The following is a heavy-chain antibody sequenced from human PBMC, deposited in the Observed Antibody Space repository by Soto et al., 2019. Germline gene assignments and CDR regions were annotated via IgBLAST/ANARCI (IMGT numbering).Heavy chain of an antibody. CDR2: MNPNSGNT. CDR1: GYTFTSYD. D-gene: IGHD3-22*01. CDR3: ARGGGTYYYDSSEFNDAFDI. J-gene: IGHJ3*02. V-gene: IGHV1-8*01. Sequence: ASVKVSCKASGYTFTSYDINWVRQATGQGLEWMGWMNPNSGNTGYAQKFQGRVTMTRNTSISTAYMELSSLRSEDTAVYYCARGGGTYYYDSSEFNDAFDIWGQGTMVTVS.